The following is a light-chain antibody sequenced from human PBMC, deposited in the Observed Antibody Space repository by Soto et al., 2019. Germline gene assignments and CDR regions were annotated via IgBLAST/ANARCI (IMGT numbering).Light chain of an antibody. CDR2: EGS. Sequence: SALTQPPSASGSPGQSVAISCTGTSSDVGGYNYVSWYQQHPGKAPKLMIYEGSKRPSGVSNRFSGSKSGNTASLTISGLQAEDEAYYYCCSYAGSSYYVFGSGTKVTVL. V-gene: IGLV2-23*01. CDR1: SSDVGGYNY. CDR3: CSYAGSSYYV. J-gene: IGLJ1*01.